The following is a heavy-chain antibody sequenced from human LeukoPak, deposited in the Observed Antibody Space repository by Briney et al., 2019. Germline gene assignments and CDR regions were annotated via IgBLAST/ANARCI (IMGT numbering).Heavy chain of an antibody. V-gene: IGHV4-34*01. CDR1: GWSFSGYY. CDR2: INHSGST. CDR3: AREGYSYGFFDWFDP. Sequence: PSETLSLTCAVDGWSFSGYYWSWIRQPPGKGLEWIGEINHSGSTNYNPSLKSRVTISVDTAKNQFSLKLSSVTAADTAVYYCAREGYSYGFFDWFDPWGQGTLVTVSS. D-gene: IGHD5-18*01. J-gene: IGHJ5*02.